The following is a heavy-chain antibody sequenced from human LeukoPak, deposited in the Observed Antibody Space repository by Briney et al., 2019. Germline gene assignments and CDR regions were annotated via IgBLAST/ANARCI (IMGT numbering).Heavy chain of an antibody. CDR3: ARDLTQSHYDFWSGYSYRGDY. CDR2: ISSSGSTI. V-gene: IGHV3-11*01. D-gene: IGHD3-3*01. Sequence: GGSLRLSCAASGFTFSDYYMSWIRQAPGEGLEWVSYISSSGSTIYYADSVKGRFTISRDNAKNSLYLQMNSLRAEDTAVYYCARDLTQSHYDFWSGYSYRGDYWGQGTLVTVSS. CDR1: GFTFSDYY. J-gene: IGHJ4*02.